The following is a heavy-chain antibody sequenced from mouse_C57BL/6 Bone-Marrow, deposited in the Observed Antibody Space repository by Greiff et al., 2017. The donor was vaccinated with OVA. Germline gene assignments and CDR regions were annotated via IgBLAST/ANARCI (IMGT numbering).Heavy chain of an antibody. J-gene: IGHJ2*01. D-gene: IGHD2-10*02. Sequence: QVQLQQSGAELVKPGASVKLSCKASGYTFTEYTIHWVKQRSGQGLEWIGWFYPGSGSIKYNEKFKDKATLTADKSSSTVYMELSRLTSEDSAVYFCARHEEGYGNYEGGFDYWGQGTTLTVSS. CDR2: FYPGSGSI. CDR1: GYTFTEYT. CDR3: ARHEEGYGNYEGGFDY. V-gene: IGHV1-62-2*01.